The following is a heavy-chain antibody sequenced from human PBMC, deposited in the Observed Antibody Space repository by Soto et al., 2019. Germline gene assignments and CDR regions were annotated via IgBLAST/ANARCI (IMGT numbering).Heavy chain of an antibody. J-gene: IGHJ5*02. V-gene: IGHV1-69*13. Sequence: SVKVSCKASGGTFSSYAISWVRQAPGQGLEWMGGIIPIFGTANYAQKFQGRVTITADESTSTAYMELSSLRSEDTAVYYCARDGIAAAADRTWFDPWGQGTLVTVSS. CDR1: GGTFSSYA. CDR3: ARDGIAAAADRTWFDP. D-gene: IGHD6-13*01. CDR2: IIPIFGTA.